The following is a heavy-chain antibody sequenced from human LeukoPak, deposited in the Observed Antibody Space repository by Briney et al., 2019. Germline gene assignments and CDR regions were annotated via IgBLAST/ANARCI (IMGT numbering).Heavy chain of an antibody. CDR2: ITGTGGST. D-gene: IGHD6-19*01. V-gene: IGHV3-23*01. CDR3: AKVRDTRDWYKDASDI. CDR1: GFTFTSYA. J-gene: IGHJ3*02. Sequence: PGGSLRLPCAASGFTFTSYAMSWVRQAPGKRLEWVSAITGTGGSTYYAASVKGRLTVSRDNSKNTLYLQMSSLRAEDTAMYYCAKVRDTRDWYKDASDIWGQGTRVTVSS.